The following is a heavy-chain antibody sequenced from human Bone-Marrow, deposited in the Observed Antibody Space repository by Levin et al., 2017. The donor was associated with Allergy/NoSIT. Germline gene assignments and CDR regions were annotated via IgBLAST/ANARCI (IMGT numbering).Heavy chain of an antibody. CDR1: GVTFGDYG. Sequence: GGSLRLSCTASGVTFGDYGMSWFRQTPGRGLEWVGFMRSKIYGGTTEYAASVRGRFTISRDDPRNIVYLQMNSLKPEDTAVYYCSRGHLGFLEWIKVDVWGLGTLVTVSS. V-gene: IGHV3-49*03. J-gene: IGHJ4*02. D-gene: IGHD3-3*01. CDR2: MRSKIYGGTT. CDR3: SRGHLGFLEWIKVDV.